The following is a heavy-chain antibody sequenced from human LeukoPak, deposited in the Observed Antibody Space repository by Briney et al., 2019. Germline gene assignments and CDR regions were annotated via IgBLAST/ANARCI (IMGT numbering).Heavy chain of an antibody. Sequence: GGSLRLSCAASGFTFSSYSMTWVRQAPGKGLEWVSYISSSSSTIYYADSVKGRFTISRDNSKNTLYLQMNSLRAEDTAVYYCARVAANYYYYGMDVWGQGTTVTVSS. V-gene: IGHV3-48*01. CDR3: ARVAANYYYYGMDV. CDR2: ISSSSSTI. D-gene: IGHD2-15*01. J-gene: IGHJ6*02. CDR1: GFTFSSYS.